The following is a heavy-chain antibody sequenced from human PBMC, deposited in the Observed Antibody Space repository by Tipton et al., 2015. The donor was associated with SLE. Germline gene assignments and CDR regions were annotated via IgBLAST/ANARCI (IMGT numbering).Heavy chain of an antibody. D-gene: IGHD3-16*01. CDR3: ARDRGQFDAFDI. V-gene: IGHV3-21*01. CDR1: GFTFTSYT. J-gene: IGHJ3*02. Sequence: SLRLSCVASGFTFTSYTMNWVRQAPGKGLEWVSSISSSSSYIYYADSVKGRFTISRDNAKNSLYLQMNSLRAKDTAVYYCARDRGQFDAFDIWGQGTMVTVSS. CDR2: ISSSSSYI.